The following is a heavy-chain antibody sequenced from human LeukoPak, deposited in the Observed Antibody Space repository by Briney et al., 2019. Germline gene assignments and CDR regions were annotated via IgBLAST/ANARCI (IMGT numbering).Heavy chain of an antibody. CDR3: ARGLGYCSGGSCWESYYGMDV. CDR2: INPSSGAT. CDR1: GYTFTAYY. Sequence: ASVKVSCKASGYTFTAYYMYWVRQAPGQGLDWMGWINPSSGATKCAQKFQGRVTMTRDTSISTAYMEVTWLRSDDSAVYYCARGLGYCSGGSCWESYYGMDVWGQGTTVTVSS. J-gene: IGHJ6*02. D-gene: IGHD2-15*01. V-gene: IGHV1-2*02.